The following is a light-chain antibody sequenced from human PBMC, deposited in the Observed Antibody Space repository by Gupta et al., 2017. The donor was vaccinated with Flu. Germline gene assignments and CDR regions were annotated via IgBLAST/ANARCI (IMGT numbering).Light chain of an antibody. Sequence: SYDLTQPPSVSVSPGQTASITCSGDKLGDKFASWYQQKPGQSPVVVIYQDTKRPSGIPERFSGSNSGNTATLTISGTQTMDEADYYCQAWDSSTAYVFGTGTKVTVL. CDR1: KLGDKF. J-gene: IGLJ1*01. V-gene: IGLV3-1*01. CDR3: QAWDSSTAYV. CDR2: QDT.